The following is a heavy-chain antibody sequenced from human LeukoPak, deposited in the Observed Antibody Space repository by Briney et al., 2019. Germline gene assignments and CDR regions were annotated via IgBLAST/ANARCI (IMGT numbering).Heavy chain of an antibody. V-gene: IGHV1-2*02. J-gene: IGHJ5*02. CDR3: ARSPITMVRGAYNWFDP. CDR1: GYTFTGYY. Sequence: ASVKVSCKAPGYTFTGYYMHWVRQAPGQGLEWMGWINPNSGGTNYAQKFQGRVTMTRDTSISTAYMELSRLRSDDTAVYYCARSPITMVRGAYNWFDPWGQGTLVTVSS. CDR2: INPNSGGT. D-gene: IGHD3-10*01.